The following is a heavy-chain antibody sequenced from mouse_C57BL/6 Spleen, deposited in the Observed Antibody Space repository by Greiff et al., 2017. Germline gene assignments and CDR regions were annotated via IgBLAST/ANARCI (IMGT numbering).Heavy chain of an antibody. D-gene: IGHD2-3*01. CDR3: ARGYDGYFAMDD. CDR2: IDPSDSYP. J-gene: IGHJ4*01. CDR1: GYTFTSYW. Sequence: QVQLQQPGAELVKPGASVKLSCKASGYTFTSYWMQWVKQRPGQGLEWIGEIDPSDSYPNYNQKFQGKATLTVDTSYSTAYMQLRSRTSEESAVYDCARGYDGYFAMDDWGQGTSVTVSS. V-gene: IGHV1-50*01.